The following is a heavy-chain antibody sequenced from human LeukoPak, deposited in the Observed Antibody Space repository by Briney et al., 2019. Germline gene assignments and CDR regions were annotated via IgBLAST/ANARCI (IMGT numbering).Heavy chain of an antibody. J-gene: IGHJ3*02. CDR3: ARGQNYFDSSGYYALDI. V-gene: IGHV4-59*01. CDR2: IYYSGST. CDR1: GGSISSYY. D-gene: IGHD3-22*01. Sequence: PSETLSLTCTVSGGSISSYYWSWIRQPPGEGLEWIGYIYYSGSTNYNPSLKSRVTISVDTSKNQFSLKLSSVTAADTAVYYCARGQNYFDSSGYYALDIWGQGTMVTVSS.